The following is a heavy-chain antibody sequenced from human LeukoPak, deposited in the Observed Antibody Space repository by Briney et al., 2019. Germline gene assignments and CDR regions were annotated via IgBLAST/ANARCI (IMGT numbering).Heavy chain of an antibody. CDR1: GFTFSSYE. CDR3: ASTMVTTFWGVFDI. CDR2: ISSGSTI. V-gene: IGHV3-48*03. J-gene: IGHJ3*02. Sequence: GGSLRLSCAASGFTFSSYEMNWVRQAPGKGLEWISYISSGSTIYYADSVKGRFTISRDNAKNSVYLQMNSLRAEDTAVYYCASTMVTTFWGVFDIWGQGTMVTVSS. D-gene: IGHD4/OR15-4a*01.